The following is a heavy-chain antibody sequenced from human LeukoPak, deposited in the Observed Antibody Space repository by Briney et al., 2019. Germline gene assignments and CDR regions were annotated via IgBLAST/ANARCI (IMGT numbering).Heavy chain of an antibody. J-gene: IGHJ6*02. Sequence: PGGSLRLSCAASGFTFNNYGMHWVRQAPGKGLEWVAVISYDGSNKYYADSVKGRFTISRDNSKNTLYLQMNSQRAEDTAVYYCAKGIAAAGPRAYYYGMDVWGQGTTVTVSS. CDR1: GFTFNNYG. V-gene: IGHV3-30*18. CDR3: AKGIAAAGPRAYYYGMDV. CDR2: ISYDGSNK. D-gene: IGHD6-13*01.